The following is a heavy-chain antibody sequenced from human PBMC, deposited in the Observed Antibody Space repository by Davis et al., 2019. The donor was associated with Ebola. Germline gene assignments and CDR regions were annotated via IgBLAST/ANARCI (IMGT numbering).Heavy chain of an antibody. CDR2: VSGSGTTT. CDR1: GFTFSSYS. D-gene: IGHD2-2*02. Sequence: GESLKISCAASGFTFSSYSMNWVRQAPGKGLEWVSAVSGSGTTTSYADSVKGRFTISRDNSNNTLYLQMNSLRVEDTARYYCAKASWGPAARPLLDSWGQGTLVTVSS. CDR3: AKASWGPAARPLLDS. V-gene: IGHV3-23*01. J-gene: IGHJ4*02.